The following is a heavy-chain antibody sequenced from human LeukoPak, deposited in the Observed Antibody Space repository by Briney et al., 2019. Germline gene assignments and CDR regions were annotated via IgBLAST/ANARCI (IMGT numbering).Heavy chain of an antibody. D-gene: IGHD2-2*01. CDR3: ARQKCTSTSCLTKNAFDI. CDR1: GGSISSYY. J-gene: IGHJ3*02. V-gene: IGHV4-4*09. CDR2: IYTSGST. Sequence: SETLSLTCTVSGGSISSYYWSWIRQPAGKGLERIGYIYTSGSTNYNPSLKSRVTISVDTSKNQFSLDLSSVTAADTAVYYCARQKCTSTSCLTKNAFDIWGQGTMVTVSS.